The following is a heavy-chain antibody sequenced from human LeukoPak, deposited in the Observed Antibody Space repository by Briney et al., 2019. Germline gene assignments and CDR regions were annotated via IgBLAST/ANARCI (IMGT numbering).Heavy chain of an antibody. CDR3: AKAYYDSSGYSYYFDS. Sequence: GGSLRLSCAASGFPFSAYSMNWVRQAPGKGLEWVSSISGSSNYVFYADSVKGRFTISRDNAKNSLYLQTSGLRAEDTAVYYCAKAYYDSSGYSYYFDSWGQGTLVTVSS. J-gene: IGHJ4*02. CDR2: ISGSSNYV. V-gene: IGHV3-21*01. D-gene: IGHD3-22*01. CDR1: GFPFSAYS.